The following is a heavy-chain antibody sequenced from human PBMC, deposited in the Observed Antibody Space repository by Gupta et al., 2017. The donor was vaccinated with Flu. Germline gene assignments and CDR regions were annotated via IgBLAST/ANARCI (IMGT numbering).Heavy chain of an antibody. D-gene: IGHD2-21*02. CDR3: AREPGVVTARDVVYYYYYGMDV. Sequence: QVQLVQSGAEVKKPGSSVKVSCKASGGTFSSYTISWVRQAPGQGLEWMGRIIPILGIANYAQKFQGRVTITADKSTSTAYMELSSLRSEDTAVYYCAREPGVVTARDVVYYYYYGMDVWGQGTTVTVSS. CDR2: IIPILGIA. J-gene: IGHJ6*02. CDR1: GGTFSSYT. V-gene: IGHV1-69*08.